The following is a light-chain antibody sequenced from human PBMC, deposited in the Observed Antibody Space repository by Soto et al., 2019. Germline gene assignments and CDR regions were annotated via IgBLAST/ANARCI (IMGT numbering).Light chain of an antibody. Sequence: SALTQPPSAYGSPGQSVTISCTGTSSDVGGYNYVSWYQQHPGKAPKLMIYEVNKRPSGVPDRFSGSKSGNTASPTVSGLQAEDEADYYCSSYAGSTNPNFVFGTGTKVTVL. J-gene: IGLJ1*01. CDR3: SSYAGSTNPNFV. CDR2: EVN. CDR1: SSDVGGYNY. V-gene: IGLV2-8*01.